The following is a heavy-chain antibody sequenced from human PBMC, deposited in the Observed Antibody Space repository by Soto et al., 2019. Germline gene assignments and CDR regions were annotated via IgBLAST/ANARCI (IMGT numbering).Heavy chain of an antibody. CDR2: MNPNSGNT. Sequence: QVQLVQSGAEVKKPGASVKVSCKASGYTFTSYDINWVRQATGQGLEWMGWMNPNSGNTGYAQKFQGRVTMTRNTSLSTAYMELSSLRSEDTAVYYCAILQVATVVTSDWYFDLWGRGTLVTVSS. CDR1: GYTFTSYD. D-gene: IGHD4-17*01. J-gene: IGHJ2*01. CDR3: AILQVATVVTSDWYFDL. V-gene: IGHV1-8*01.